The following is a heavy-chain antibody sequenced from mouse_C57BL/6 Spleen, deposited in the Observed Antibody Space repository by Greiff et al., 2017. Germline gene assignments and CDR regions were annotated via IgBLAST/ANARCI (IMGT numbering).Heavy chain of an antibody. V-gene: IGHV1-82*01. CDR2: IYPGDGDT. D-gene: IGHD1-1*01. Sequence: VQLQQSGPELVKPGASVKISCKASGYAFSSSWMNWVKQRPGKGLEWIGRIYPGDGDTNYNGKVKGKATLTADKSSSTAYMQLSSLTSEDSAVYFCARDYYYGSEGYFDYWGQGTTLTVSS. CDR3: ARDYYYGSEGYFDY. J-gene: IGHJ2*01. CDR1: GYAFSSSW.